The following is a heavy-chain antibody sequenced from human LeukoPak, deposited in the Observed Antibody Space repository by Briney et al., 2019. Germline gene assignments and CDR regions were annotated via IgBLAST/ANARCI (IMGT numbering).Heavy chain of an antibody. J-gene: IGHJ4*02. CDR1: GGSISSYY. V-gene: IGHV4-4*07. CDR3: SRDYYDSSGYYFHFDY. D-gene: IGHD3-22*01. CDR2: IYTSRST. Sequence: SETLSLTCTVSGGSISSYYWSWIRQPAGKGLELIGSIYTSRSTNSNPSLNSRVPMSVDTATTQFSLHLNSWTVAAAAAYHCSRDYYDSSGYYFHFDYWGQGTLVTVSS.